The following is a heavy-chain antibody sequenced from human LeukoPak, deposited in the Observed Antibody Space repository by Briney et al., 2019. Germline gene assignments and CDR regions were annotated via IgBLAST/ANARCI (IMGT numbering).Heavy chain of an antibody. CDR2: IRFDGSKK. J-gene: IGHJ4*02. Sequence: GGSLRLSCAASGFTFSSFGMHWVRQAPGKGLEWVAFIRFDGSKKYYVDSVKGRFTISRDNSKNTLYLQMNSLRPEDTAVYYCAKGSGSTCNDFWSGVLDYWGQGTLVTVSS. D-gene: IGHD3-3*01. V-gene: IGHV3-30*02. CDR3: AKGSGSTCNDFWSGVLDY. CDR1: GFTFSSFG.